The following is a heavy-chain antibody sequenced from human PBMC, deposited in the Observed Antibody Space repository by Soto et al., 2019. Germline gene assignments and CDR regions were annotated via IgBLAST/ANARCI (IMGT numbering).Heavy chain of an antibody. CDR2: ISAYNGNT. CDR3: ARDVGHPNSLPQTYYDY. Sequence: ASLKVSCKASCYTFTSYGISWVRQAPGQGLEWMGWISAYNGNTNYAQKLQGRVTMTTDTSTSTAYMELRSLRSDDTAVYYCARDVGHPNSLPQTYYDYWGQGTLVTVSS. J-gene: IGHJ4*02. D-gene: IGHD3-22*01. V-gene: IGHV1-18*01. CDR1: CYTFTSYG.